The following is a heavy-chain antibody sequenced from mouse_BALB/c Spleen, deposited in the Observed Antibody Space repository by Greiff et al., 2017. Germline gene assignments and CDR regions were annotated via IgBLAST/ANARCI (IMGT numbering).Heavy chain of an antibody. CDR1: GYSFTGYY. D-gene: IGHD2-1*01. Sequence: EVQLQQSGPELVKPGASVKISCKASGYSFTGYYMHWVKQSHVKSLEWIGRINPYNGATSYNQNFKDKASLTVDKSSSTAYMELHSLTSEDSAVYYCARREGNYYFDYWGQGTTLTVSS. CDR3: ARREGNYYFDY. V-gene: IGHV1-26*01. CDR2: INPYNGAT. J-gene: IGHJ2*01.